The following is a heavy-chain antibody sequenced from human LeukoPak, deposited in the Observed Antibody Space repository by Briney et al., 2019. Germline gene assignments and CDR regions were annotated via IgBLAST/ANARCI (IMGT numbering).Heavy chain of an antibody. CDR3: AKVLSYYDSSAFDY. J-gene: IGHJ4*02. D-gene: IGHD3-22*01. CDR2: ISGSGGST. V-gene: IGHV3-23*01. Sequence: GGSLRLSCGVFGFTFSSWDMRWVRQAPGKGLEWVSSISGSGGSTYYADSVKGRFSISRDNSKNTLYLQMNSLRAEDTAVYSCAKVLSYYDSSAFDYWGQGTLVTVSS. CDR1: GFTFSSWD.